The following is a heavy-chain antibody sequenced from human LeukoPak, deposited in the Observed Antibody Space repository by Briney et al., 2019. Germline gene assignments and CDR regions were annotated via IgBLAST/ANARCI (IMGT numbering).Heavy chain of an antibody. CDR3: ARGDGYCSGGSCMIFDY. V-gene: IGHV1-18*01. Sequence: GASVKVSCKASGYTFTNYGITWVRQASGQGLEWMGWISAYTDKTNYAQKFQGRVTMTTGTSTTTAYMELRNLRSDDTAIYYCARGDGYCSGGSCMIFDYWGQGTLVTVSS. CDR1: GYTFTNYG. J-gene: IGHJ4*02. CDR2: ISAYTDKT. D-gene: IGHD2-15*01.